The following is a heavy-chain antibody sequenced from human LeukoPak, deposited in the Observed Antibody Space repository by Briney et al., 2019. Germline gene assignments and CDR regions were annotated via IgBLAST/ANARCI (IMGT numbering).Heavy chain of an antibody. CDR1: GFTFSSYA. V-gene: IGHV3-30-3*01. Sequence: GGSLRLSCAASGFTFSSYAMHWARQAPGKGLEWVAVTSYDGSNKYYADSVKGRFTISRDNSKNTLYLQMNSLRAEDTAVYYCARAAGYYYGSGSYSRYWGQGTLVTVSS. CDR3: ARAAGYYYGSGSYSRY. D-gene: IGHD3-10*01. J-gene: IGHJ4*02. CDR2: TSYDGSNK.